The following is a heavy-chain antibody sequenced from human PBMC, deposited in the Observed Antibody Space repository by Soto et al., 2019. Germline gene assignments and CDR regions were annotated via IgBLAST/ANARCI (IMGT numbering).Heavy chain of an antibody. CDR3: XXXXXXXXLVVRFDY. CDR2: IKSKVNGATT. D-gene: IGHD2-2*01. Sequence: EVQLVESGGGLVKPGGSLRVSCAASGFIFSNAWINWVRQAPGGGLEWVGRIKSKVNGATTDFAAPVKGRFAISRDDSXHIXXXXXXXXXXXXXXXXXXXXXXXXXXLVVRFDYWGHGTPVTVSS. V-gene: IGHV3-15*07. J-gene: IGHJ4*01. CDR1: GFIFSNAW.